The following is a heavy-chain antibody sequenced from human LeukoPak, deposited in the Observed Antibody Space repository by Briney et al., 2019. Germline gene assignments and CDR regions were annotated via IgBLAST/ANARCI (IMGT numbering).Heavy chain of an antibody. J-gene: IGHJ4*02. D-gene: IGHD1-26*01. V-gene: IGHV4-34*01. CDR3: ASAATSGTYNFDS. CDR2: INHSGST. Sequence: ETLSLTCAVYGGSFSDYYWSWIRQPPGKGLERIGEINHSGSTNYKPSLKSRVTISVDTSKNQFSLRLTSVTAADTAVYYCASAATSGTYNFDSWGQGTLVTVSS. CDR1: GGSFSDYY.